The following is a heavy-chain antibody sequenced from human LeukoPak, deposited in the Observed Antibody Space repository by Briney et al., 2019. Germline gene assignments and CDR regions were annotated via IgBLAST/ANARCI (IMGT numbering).Heavy chain of an antibody. D-gene: IGHD1-26*01. CDR2: IKQDGSEK. Sequence: GGSLRLSCAASGFTFSSYWMSWVRQAPGKGLEWVANIKQDGSEKYYVDSVKGRFTISRDNAKNSLYLQMNSLRAEDTAVYYCAREAVGPTLKYYFDYWGQGTLVTVSS. CDR3: AREAVGPTLKYYFDY. J-gene: IGHJ4*02. CDR1: GFTFSSYW. V-gene: IGHV3-7*01.